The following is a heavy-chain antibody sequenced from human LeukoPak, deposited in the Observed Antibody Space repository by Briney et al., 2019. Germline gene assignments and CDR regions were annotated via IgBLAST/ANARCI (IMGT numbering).Heavy chain of an antibody. V-gene: IGHV4-39*02. CDR3: AREMGVVTAHGIDV. CDR1: GGSISSISSNNYH. Sequence: SETLSLTCIVSGGSISSISSNNYHWGWIRQPPGKGLEWIGSIYYSGSTYYNPSLKSRVTISVDTSKNQFPLKLSSVTAADTALYYCAREMGVVTAHGIDVWGQGTTVTVSS. J-gene: IGHJ6*02. D-gene: IGHD4-23*01. CDR2: IYYSGST.